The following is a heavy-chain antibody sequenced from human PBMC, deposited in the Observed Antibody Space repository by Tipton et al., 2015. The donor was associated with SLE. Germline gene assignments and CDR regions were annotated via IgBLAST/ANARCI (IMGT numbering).Heavy chain of an antibody. D-gene: IGHD2-21*02. CDR1: GDTTSYSYY. CDR3: ARGMVTWRGAIVGVDV. Sequence: TLSLTCTVSGDTTSYSYYWSWIRQPPGKGLEWIGYIYSSGSTNYNPSLKSRVTISVDVSKNQFSLKLPSVTAADSAVYYCARGMVTWRGAIVGVDVWGQGTTVNVSS. J-gene: IGHJ6*02. CDR2: IYSSGST. V-gene: IGHV4-59*12.